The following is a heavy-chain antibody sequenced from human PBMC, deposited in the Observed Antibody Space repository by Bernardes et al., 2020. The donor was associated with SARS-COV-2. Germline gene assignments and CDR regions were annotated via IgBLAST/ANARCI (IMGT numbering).Heavy chain of an antibody. CDR1: GFRFRNSD. V-gene: IGHV3-13*01. CDR3: ARSYGSGYWKSFHM. Sequence: VWSLLPSCAASGFRFRNSDVHWVRQIPGQGLAWVSSLGPGGDNYYPESLGGRFITSRDNVKNYVFLQMNSLTVGDTAIYYCARSYGSGYWKSFHMWGQGAVVTVS. J-gene: IGHJ3*02. D-gene: IGHD3-10*01. CDR2: LGPGGDN.